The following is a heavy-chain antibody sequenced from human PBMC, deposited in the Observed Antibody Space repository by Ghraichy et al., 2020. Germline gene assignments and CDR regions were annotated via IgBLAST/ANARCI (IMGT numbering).Heavy chain of an antibody. D-gene: IGHD5-12*01. CDR2: IKSQAAGGTT. J-gene: IGHJ4*02. V-gene: IGHV3-15*01. CDR3: VTDIPGYDYPFDN. Sequence: AGSLRLSCAASGFTFTNAWMSWVRQAPGKGPEWVGRIKSQAAGGTTEYTAPVKGRFTVSRDDSKNTLYLQMNSLTTEDTAVYYCVTDIPGYDYPFDNWGQGTLVTVSS. CDR1: GFTFTNAW.